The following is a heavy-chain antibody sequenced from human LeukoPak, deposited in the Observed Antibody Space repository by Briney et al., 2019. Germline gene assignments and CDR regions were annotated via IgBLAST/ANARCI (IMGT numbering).Heavy chain of an antibody. J-gene: IGHJ6*02. CDR1: GGSIGSTSYY. CDR2: IYYSGST. V-gene: IGHV4-39*01. CDR3: ARAMPGDYGMDV. Sequence: PSETLSLTCTVSGGSIGSTSYYWGWIRQPPGKGLEWIGSIYYSGSTYYNPSLKSRVTISVDTSKNQFSLELSSVTAADTAVYYCARAMPGDYGMDVWGQGTTVTVSS. D-gene: IGHD2-2*01.